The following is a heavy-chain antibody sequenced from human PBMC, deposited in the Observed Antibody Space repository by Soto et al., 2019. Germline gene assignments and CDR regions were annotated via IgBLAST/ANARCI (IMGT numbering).Heavy chain of an antibody. V-gene: IGHV4-31*03. CDR3: ARVDLGLRSAFDI. Sequence: QVQLQESGPGLVKPSQTLSLTCTVSGDSISSGGYYWSWIRQHPGKGLEWIGYIYYSGSTYYNPSLKRRVTISVDTSKNQFSLRLSSVTAADTAVYYCARVDLGLRSAFDIWGQGTMVTVSS. CDR1: GDSISSGGYY. J-gene: IGHJ3*02. D-gene: IGHD3-16*01. CDR2: IYYSGST.